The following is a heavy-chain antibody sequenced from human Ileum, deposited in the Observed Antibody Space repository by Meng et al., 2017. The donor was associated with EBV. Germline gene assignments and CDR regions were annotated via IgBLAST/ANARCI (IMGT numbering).Heavy chain of an antibody. CDR3: ARGGWSLDY. Sequence: QVQPQESGPGLVKPSETRSPPVLASGGSISSYYWSWIRQPPGKGLEWIGYIYYSGSTNYTPSLKSRVTISVDTSKNQFSLNLSSVTAADTAVYYCARGGWSLDYWGQGTLVTVSS. CDR1: GGSISSYY. D-gene: IGHD2-15*01. V-gene: IGHV4-59*08. CDR2: IYYSGST. J-gene: IGHJ4*02.